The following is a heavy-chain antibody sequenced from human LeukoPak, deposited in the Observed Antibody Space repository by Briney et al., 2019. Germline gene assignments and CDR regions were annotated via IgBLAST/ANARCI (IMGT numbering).Heavy chain of an antibody. D-gene: IGHD3-22*01. Sequence: GGSLRLSCAASGFIFNSFAMSWVRQAPGRGLEWVSSISSSSSYIYYADSVKGRFTISRDNAKNSLYLQMNSLRAEDTAVYYCARDRLPYYYDSSGYSIDYWGQGTLVTVSS. V-gene: IGHV3-21*01. CDR2: ISSSSSYI. J-gene: IGHJ4*02. CDR1: GFIFNSFA. CDR3: ARDRLPYYYDSSGYSIDY.